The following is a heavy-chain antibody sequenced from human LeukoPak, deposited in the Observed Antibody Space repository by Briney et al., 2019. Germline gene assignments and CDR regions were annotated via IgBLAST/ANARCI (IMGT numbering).Heavy chain of an antibody. D-gene: IGHD3-10*01. V-gene: IGHV5-10-1*01. Sequence: GESLKISWKGSGNSFNYYLHSWGRQMPGKGLEWMGRIDPSDSYTNYSPSFQSHVTISADKSISTAYLQWISLKASDTAMYYCARVSPAMGSGTYYLHACDIWGQGTMVTVSS. CDR2: IDPSDSYT. CDR1: GNSFNYYL. CDR3: ARVSPAMGSGTYYLHACDI. J-gene: IGHJ3*02.